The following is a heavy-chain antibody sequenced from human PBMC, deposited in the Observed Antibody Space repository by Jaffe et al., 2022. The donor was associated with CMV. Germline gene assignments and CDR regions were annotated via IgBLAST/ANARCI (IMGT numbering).Heavy chain of an antibody. D-gene: IGHD3-22*01. V-gene: IGHV2-26*01. Sequence: VTLKESGPVRIKPTETLTLTCTVSGFSLSDTRIGVSWIRQSPGKALEWLAHILSNDGKSYTSSLKSRLIISKDTSKSQVVLTMTNMDPVDTATYYCVRIVDYYDSSGYEGYFDRWGQGTLVTVSS. CDR3: VRIVDYYDSSGYEGYFDR. CDR1: GFSLSDTRIG. CDR2: ILSNDGK. J-gene: IGHJ4*02.